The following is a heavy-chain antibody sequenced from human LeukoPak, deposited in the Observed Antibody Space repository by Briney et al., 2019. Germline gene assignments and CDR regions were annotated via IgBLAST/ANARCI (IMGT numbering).Heavy chain of an antibody. V-gene: IGHV3-21*01. J-gene: IGHJ4*02. Sequence: PGGSLRLSCAASGFTFSGYSMNWVRQAPGKGLEWVSSISSSSSYIYYADSVKGRFTISRDNAKNSLYLQMNSLRAEDTAVYYCARDKRYGSGSLDYWGQGTLVTVSS. D-gene: IGHD3-10*01. CDR2: ISSSSSYI. CDR1: GFTFSGYS. CDR3: ARDKRYGSGSLDY.